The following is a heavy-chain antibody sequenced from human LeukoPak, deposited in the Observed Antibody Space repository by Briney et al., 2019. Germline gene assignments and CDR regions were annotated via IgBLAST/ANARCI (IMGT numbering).Heavy chain of an antibody. J-gene: IGHJ4*02. CDR3: ARGHDGYTYGYYYFDY. V-gene: IGHV3-7*01. D-gene: IGHD5-18*01. Sequence: PGGSLRLSCAASGFTFSSYWMSWVRQAPGKGLEWVANIKQDGSEKYYVDSVKGRFTISRDNAQNSLYLQMNSLRAEDTAVYYCARGHDGYTYGYYYFDYWGQGTLVTVSS. CDR2: IKQDGSEK. CDR1: GFTFSSYW.